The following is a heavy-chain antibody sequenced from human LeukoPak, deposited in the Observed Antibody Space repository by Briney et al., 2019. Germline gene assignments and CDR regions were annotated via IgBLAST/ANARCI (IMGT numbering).Heavy chain of an antibody. CDR1: GGSISSYY. CDR2: IYYSGST. Sequence: SETLSLTCTVSGGSISSYYWRWIRQPPGKGLEWIGYIYYSGSTNYNPSLKSRVTISVDTSKNQFSLKLSSVTAADTAVYYCARVRYSSLYYYYGMDVWGQGTTVTVSS. J-gene: IGHJ6*02. V-gene: IGHV4-59*01. CDR3: ARVRYSSLYYYYGMDV. D-gene: IGHD6-13*01.